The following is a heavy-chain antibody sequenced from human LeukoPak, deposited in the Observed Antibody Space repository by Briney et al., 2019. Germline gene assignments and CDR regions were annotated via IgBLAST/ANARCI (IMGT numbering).Heavy chain of an antibody. CDR1: GFIVSSNY. Sequence: GGSLRLSCAASGFIVSSNYMSWVRQAPGKGLEWVSVDSVKGRFTISRDNSKNTLYLQMNSLRAEDTAVYYCARGLEWLTRRHTWFDPWGQGTLVTVSS. V-gene: IGHV3-53*01. CDR3: ARGLEWLTRRHTWFDP. D-gene: IGHD3-3*01. J-gene: IGHJ5*02.